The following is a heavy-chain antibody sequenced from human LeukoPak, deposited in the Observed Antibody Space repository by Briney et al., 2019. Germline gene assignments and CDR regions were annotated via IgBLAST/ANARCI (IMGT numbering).Heavy chain of an antibody. D-gene: IGHD1-26*01. Sequence: SETLSLTCTDSGGSISSYYWSWIRQPPGKGLEWIGYIYYSGSTNYNPSLKSRVTISVDTSKNQFSLKLSSVTAADTAVYYCAGQGEVGATVYWGQGTLVTVSS. CDR1: GGSISSYY. V-gene: IGHV4-59*01. J-gene: IGHJ4*02. CDR2: IYYSGST. CDR3: AGQGEVGATVY.